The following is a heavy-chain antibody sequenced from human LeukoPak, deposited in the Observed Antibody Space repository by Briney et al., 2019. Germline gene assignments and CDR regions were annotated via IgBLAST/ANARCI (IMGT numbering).Heavy chain of an antibody. CDR2: MNPNTGDT. D-gene: IGHD1-26*01. V-gene: IGHV1-8*01. J-gene: IGHJ4*02. Sequence: ATVKVSCKAPGYTFTGYDINWVRQATGQGLEWMGWMNPNTGDTGYAQKFQGRLTMTRNTSIDTAYMELSGLRSEDTAVYYCTRGSLSGSSRDYWGQGTLVTVSS. CDR3: TRGSLSGSSRDY. CDR1: GYTFTGYD.